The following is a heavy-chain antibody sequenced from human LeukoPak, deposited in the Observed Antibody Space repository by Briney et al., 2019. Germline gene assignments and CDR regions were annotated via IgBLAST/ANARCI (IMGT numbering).Heavy chain of an antibody. CDR2: ISGSGGGT. CDR1: GFTFSNSA. J-gene: IGHJ2*01. CDR3: ARGRGSGSYRYFDL. V-gene: IGHV3-23*01. Sequence: GGSLRLSCAASGFTFSNSAMSWVRQTPGKGLEWVSTISGSGGGTYYADSVKGRFTISRDNSKNTLFLQMNSLRAEDTAVYYCARGRGSGSYRYFDLWGRGTLVTVSS. D-gene: IGHD3-10*01.